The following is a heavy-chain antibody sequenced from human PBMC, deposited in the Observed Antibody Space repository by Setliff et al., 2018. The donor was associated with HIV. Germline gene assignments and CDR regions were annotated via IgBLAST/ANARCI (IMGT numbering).Heavy chain of an antibody. CDR1: GFTFSDYY. CDR2: ISSSSSYT. V-gene: IGHV3-11*06. Sequence: PGGSLRLSCAASGFTFSDYYMSWIRQAPGKGLEWVSYISSSSSYTNYADSVKGRFTISRDNAKNSLYLQMNSLRAEDTAVYYCARDHYDILTGYLGMDVWGKGTTVTVPS. CDR3: ARDHYDILTGYLGMDV. D-gene: IGHD3-9*01. J-gene: IGHJ6*03.